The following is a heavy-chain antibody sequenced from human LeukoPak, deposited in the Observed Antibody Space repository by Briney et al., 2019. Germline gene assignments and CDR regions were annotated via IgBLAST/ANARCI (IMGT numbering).Heavy chain of an antibody. J-gene: IGHJ4*02. CDR2: TYTGGNS. CDR1: GFTVSSIH. CDR3: AREPLDY. V-gene: IGHV3-53*01. Sequence: GGSLRLSCAASGFTVSSIHMVWVRQAPGKGLEWVSVTYTGGNSYYADSVKGRFTISRDNAKNSLYLQMNSLRAEDTAVYYCAREPLDYWGQGTLVTVSS.